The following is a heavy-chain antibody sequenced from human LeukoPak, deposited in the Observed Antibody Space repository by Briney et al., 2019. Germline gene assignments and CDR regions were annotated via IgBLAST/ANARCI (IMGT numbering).Heavy chain of an antibody. V-gene: IGHV3-74*01. CDR2: INTDGSTT. J-gene: IGHJ1*01. CDR3: ARVPPSVGEATSEYFQD. CDR1: GFTFSMYW. Sequence: GGSLRLSCAASGFTFSMYWMHWVRQAPGKGLLWVSRINTDGSTTNYADSVKGRFTISRDNDKNTLYLQMNSLRSEDTAVYYCARVPPSVGEATSEYFQDWGQGTLVTVSS. D-gene: IGHD1-26*01.